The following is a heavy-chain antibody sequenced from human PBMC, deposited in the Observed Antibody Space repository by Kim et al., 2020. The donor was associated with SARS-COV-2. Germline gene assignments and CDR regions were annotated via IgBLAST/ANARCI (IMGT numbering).Heavy chain of an antibody. CDR3: ARDRGSTREFDY. Sequence: GGSLRLSCAASGFTFSSYSMNWVRQAPGKGLEWVSSISSSSSYIYYADSVKGRFTISRDNAKNSLYLQMNSLRAEDTAVYYCARDRGSTREFDYWGQGTLVTVSS. V-gene: IGHV3-21*01. D-gene: IGHD2-2*01. CDR1: GFTFSSYS. CDR2: ISSSSSYI. J-gene: IGHJ4*02.